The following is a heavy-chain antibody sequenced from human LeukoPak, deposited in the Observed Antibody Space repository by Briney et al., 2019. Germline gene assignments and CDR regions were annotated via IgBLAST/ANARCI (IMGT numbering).Heavy chain of an antibody. J-gene: IGHJ6*03. V-gene: IGHV4-39*07. D-gene: IGHD2-2*01. CDR2: IYYSGST. CDR3: ARIVVVPAAMPFYYYYYMDV. CDR1: GGSISSSSYY. Sequence: PETLSLTCTVSGGSISSSSYYWGWIRQPPGKGLEWIGSIYYSGSTYYHPSLKSRVTISVDTSKNQFSLKLSSVTAADTAVYYCARIVVVPAAMPFYYYYYMDVWGKGTTVTVSS.